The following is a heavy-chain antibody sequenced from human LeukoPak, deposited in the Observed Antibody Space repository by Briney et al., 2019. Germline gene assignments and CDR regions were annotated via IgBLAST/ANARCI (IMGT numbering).Heavy chain of an antibody. Sequence: GASVKVSCKASGGTFSSYAISWVRQAPGQGLEWMGGIIPIFGTANYAQKFQGRVTITADESTSTAYMELSSLRSEDTAVYYCARTIGVTNSYCYYGMDVWGQGTTVTVSS. CDR1: GGTFSSYA. J-gene: IGHJ6*02. CDR3: ARTIGVTNSYCYYGMDV. V-gene: IGHV1-69*13. CDR2: IIPIFGTA. D-gene: IGHD4-17*01.